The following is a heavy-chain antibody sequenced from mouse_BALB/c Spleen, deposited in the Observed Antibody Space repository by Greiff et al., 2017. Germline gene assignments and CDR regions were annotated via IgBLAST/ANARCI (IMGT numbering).Heavy chain of an antibody. CDR2: ISSGGSYT. CDR3: TRDRGYRYHGSWFAY. V-gene: IGHV5-6-4*01. J-gene: IGHJ3*01. D-gene: IGHD2-14*01. CDR1: GFTFSSYT. Sequence: EVQGVESGGGLVKPGGSLKLSCAASGFTFSSYTMSWVRQTPEKRLEWVATISSGGSYTYYPDSVKGRFTISRDNAKNTLYLQMSSLKSEDTALFYCTRDRGYRYHGSWFAYWGQGTLVTVSA.